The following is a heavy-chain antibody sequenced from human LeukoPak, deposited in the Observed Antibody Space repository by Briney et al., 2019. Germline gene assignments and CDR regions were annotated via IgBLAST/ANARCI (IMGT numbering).Heavy chain of an antibody. CDR3: ARAGYSRSWYVCDY. CDR1: GDTVSINSAA. V-gene: IGHV6-1*01. J-gene: IGHJ4*02. Sequence: SQTLSLTCAISGDTVSINSAAWNWIRQSPSRGLEWLVRTYYRAKWYNDYAVSVKSRITINPDTSKNQFSLQLNSVTPEDTDVYYCARAGYSRSWYVCDYWGQGTLVTVSS. D-gene: IGHD6-13*01. CDR2: TYYRAKWYN.